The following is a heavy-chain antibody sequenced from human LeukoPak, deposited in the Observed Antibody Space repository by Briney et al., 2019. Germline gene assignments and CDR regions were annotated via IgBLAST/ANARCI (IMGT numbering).Heavy chain of an antibody. D-gene: IGHD6-6*01. V-gene: IGHV4-34*01. CDR1: GGSFSGYY. J-gene: IGHJ3*02. CDR2: INHSGST. Sequence: SETLSLTCGVYGGSFSGYYWSWIRQPPGKGLEWIGEINHSGSTNYNPSLKSRVTISVDTSKNQFSLKLSSVTAADTAVYYCTRRPYGIAARRGNAFDIWGQGTMVTVTS. CDR3: TRRPYGIAARRGNAFDI.